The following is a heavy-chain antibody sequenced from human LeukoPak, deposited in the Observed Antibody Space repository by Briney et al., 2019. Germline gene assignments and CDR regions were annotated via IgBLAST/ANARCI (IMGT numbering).Heavy chain of an antibody. CDR1: GYTFTSYG. CDR2: IIPIFGTA. V-gene: IGHV1-69*13. Sequence: SVKVSCKASGYTFTSYGISWVRQAPGQGLEWMGGIIPIFGTANYAQKFQGRVTITADESTSTAYMELSSLRSEDTAVYYCARGAHYYDSSGYYGDYWGQGTLVTVSS. J-gene: IGHJ4*02. D-gene: IGHD3-22*01. CDR3: ARGAHYYDSSGYYGDY.